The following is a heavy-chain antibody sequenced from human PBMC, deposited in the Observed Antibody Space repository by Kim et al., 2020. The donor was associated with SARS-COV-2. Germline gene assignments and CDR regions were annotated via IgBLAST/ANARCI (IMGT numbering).Heavy chain of an antibody. V-gene: IGHV4-34*01. CDR3: ARGERGPRRRVRGFDY. Sequence: SETLSLTCAVYGGSFSGYYWSWIRQPPGKGLEWIGEINHSGSTNYNPSLKSRVTISVDTSKNQFSLKLSSVTAADTAVYYCARGERGPRRRVRGFDYWGQGTLVTVSS. CDR1: GGSFSGYY. J-gene: IGHJ4*02. CDR2: INHSGST. D-gene: IGHD3-10*01.